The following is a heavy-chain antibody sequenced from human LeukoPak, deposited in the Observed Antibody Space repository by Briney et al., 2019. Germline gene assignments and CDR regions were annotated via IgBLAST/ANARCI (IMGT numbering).Heavy chain of an antibody. V-gene: IGHV1-69*05. CDR1: GGTFSSYA. CDR3: ARDGDPKGIYYMDV. Sequence: GASVKVSCKASGGTFSSYAISWVRQAPGQGLEWMGGIIPIFGTANYAQKFQGRVTITTDESTSTAYMELSSLRSEDTAVYYCARDGDPKGIYYMDVWGKGTTVTVSS. CDR2: IIPIFGTA. D-gene: IGHD2-21*02. J-gene: IGHJ6*03.